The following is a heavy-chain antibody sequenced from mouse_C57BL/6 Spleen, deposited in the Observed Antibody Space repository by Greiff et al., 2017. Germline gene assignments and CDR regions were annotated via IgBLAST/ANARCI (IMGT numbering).Heavy chain of an antibody. Sequence: EVMLVESGEGLVKPGGSLKLSCAASGFTFSSYAMSWVRQTPEKRLEWVAYISSGGEYIYYADTVKGRVTISRDNARNTLYLQMSSLKSEDTAMYYCTRDLYSNHWYFYVWGTGTTVTVSS. V-gene: IGHV5-9-1*02. J-gene: IGHJ1*03. CDR2: ISSGGEYI. D-gene: IGHD2-5*01. CDR1: GFTFSSYA. CDR3: TRDLYSNHWYFYV.